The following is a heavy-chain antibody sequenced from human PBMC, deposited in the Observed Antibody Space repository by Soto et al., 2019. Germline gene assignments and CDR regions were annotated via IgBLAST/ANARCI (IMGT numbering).Heavy chain of an antibody. CDR2: IYYSGST. Sequence: SETLSLTCTVSGGSISSSRYYWGWIRQPPGKGLEWIGSIYYSGSTYYNPSLKSRVTISVDTSKNQFSLKLSSVTASDTAVYYCARLYSPIDYWGQGTLVTVSS. J-gene: IGHJ4*02. D-gene: IGHD2-21*01. CDR3: ARLYSPIDY. CDR1: GGSISSSRYY. V-gene: IGHV4-39*01.